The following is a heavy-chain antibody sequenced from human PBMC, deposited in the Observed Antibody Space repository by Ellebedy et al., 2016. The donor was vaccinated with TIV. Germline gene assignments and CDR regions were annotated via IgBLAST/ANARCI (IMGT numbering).Heavy chain of an antibody. V-gene: IGHV2-5*01. CDR1: GFSLSSNGVG. CDR2: IYWTDYQ. J-gene: IGHJ3*01. Sequence: SGPTLVKPTQTLTLTCAFSGFSLSSNGVGVAWIRQPPGKALEWVALIYWTDYQRYSPSLKNRLTITTDTSKNQVVLTMTNVDPVDTATYYCAHFEWGIRVTMSRGAPGVFDVWGEGTMVTVSS. CDR3: AHFEWGIRVTMSRGAPGVFDV. D-gene: IGHD3-10*01.